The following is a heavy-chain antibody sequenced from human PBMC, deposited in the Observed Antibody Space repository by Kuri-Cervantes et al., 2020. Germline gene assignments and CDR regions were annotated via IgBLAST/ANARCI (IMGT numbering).Heavy chain of an antibody. D-gene: IGHD4-17*01. V-gene: IGHV4-38-2*01. J-gene: IGHJ4*02. CDR3: AMTGRSDYGEDIWI. CDR2: IYHSGST. CDR1: GYSISNGYY. Sequence: SETLSLTCAVSGYSISNGYYWGWIRQPPGKGLEWIGIIYHSGSTYYNPSLKSRVTISVDTSKNQFSLKLTSLTATDTAVYYCAMTGRSDYGEDIWIWGQGTLVTVSS.